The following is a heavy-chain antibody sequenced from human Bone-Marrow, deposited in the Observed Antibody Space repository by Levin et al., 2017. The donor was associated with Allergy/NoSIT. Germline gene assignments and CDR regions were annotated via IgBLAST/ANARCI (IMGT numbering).Heavy chain of an antibody. CDR3: ARTLGYCSGDSCYFYFDY. Sequence: SQTPSLTCAVSGYSISSDYYWGWIRQPPGEGLEWIGNIYHSGSTYYNPSLKSRVTISVDTSKNQFSLKVTSVTAAETAVYYCARTLGYCSGDSCYFYFDYWGRGTLVTVSS. V-gene: IGHV4-38-2*01. CDR1: GYSISSDYY. J-gene: IGHJ4*02. D-gene: IGHD2-15*01. CDR2: IYHSGST.